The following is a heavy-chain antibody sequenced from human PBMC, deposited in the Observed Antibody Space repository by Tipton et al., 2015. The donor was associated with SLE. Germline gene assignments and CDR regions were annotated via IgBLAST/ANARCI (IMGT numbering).Heavy chain of an antibody. CDR3: ASDCGHDCSPMEYFPH. Sequence: SGLVKPSETLSLTCTVSGGSISSGGYSWSWIRQPPGKGLEWIGYIFHSGTTYYKPSLKTRLSMSVDKSKNQFSPNLSSVTAADTAVYYCASDCGHDCSPMEYFPHWGQGTLVTVSS. CDR2: IFHSGTT. J-gene: IGHJ1*01. D-gene: IGHD2-21*01. CDR1: GGSISSGGYS. V-gene: IGHV4-30-2*01.